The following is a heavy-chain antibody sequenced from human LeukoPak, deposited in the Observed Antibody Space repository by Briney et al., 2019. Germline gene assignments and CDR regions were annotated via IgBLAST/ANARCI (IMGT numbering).Heavy chain of an antibody. CDR1: GGSIFTHY. CDR2: IYYTGET. J-gene: IGHJ4*02. V-gene: IGHV4-59*08. D-gene: IGHD3-16*01. CDR3: ASSPPGDYGIGI. Sequence: SETLSLTCSVSGGSIFTHYWSWVRQAPGKGLEWIGYIYYTGETRSIPSLKGRVTMSIDTSKNQFSLTLSSVTAADTAVYYCASSPPGDYGIGIWGQGALVTVSS.